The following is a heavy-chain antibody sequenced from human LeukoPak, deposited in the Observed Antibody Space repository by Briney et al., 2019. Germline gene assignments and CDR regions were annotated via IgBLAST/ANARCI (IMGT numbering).Heavy chain of an antibody. CDR2: INKDGRVT. J-gene: IGHJ4*02. CDR3: VKVRGRARVGYFDY. Sequence: PGGSLRLSSAASGFTLTSSCIHSVRHAPGRGLVWVSRINKDGRVTDYAESVKGRFSISRDNAKNTLYLQVNSLRVEDTAIYYFVKVRGRARVGYFDYWGQGTLVTVSS. V-gene: IGHV3-74*01. CDR1: GFTLTSSC. D-gene: IGHD1-26*01.